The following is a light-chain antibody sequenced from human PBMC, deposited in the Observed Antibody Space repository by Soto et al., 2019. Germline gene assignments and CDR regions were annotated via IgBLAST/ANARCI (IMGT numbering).Light chain of an antibody. Sequence: IQLTQSPSSLSASVGDRVTNTCRASQGVNSYLAWYQQKPGKAPKLLIYAASTLQSGVPSRFSGSGSGTDFTLTISSLHPEDFETYYCQQLDSYPITFGQGTRLEIK. CDR1: QGVNSY. CDR2: AAS. CDR3: QQLDSYPIT. V-gene: IGKV1-9*01. J-gene: IGKJ5*01.